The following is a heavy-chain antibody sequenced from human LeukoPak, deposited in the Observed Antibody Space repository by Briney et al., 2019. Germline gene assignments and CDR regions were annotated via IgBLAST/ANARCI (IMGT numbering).Heavy chain of an antibody. D-gene: IGHD3-10*01. J-gene: IGHJ4*02. Sequence: GGSLRLSCAASGFTFSSYAMSWVRQAPGKGLEWVSAISGSGGSTYYADSVKGRFTISRDNSKNTLYLQMNSLRAEDTAVYYCARDKWFGESPQRDFDYWGQGTLVTVSS. CDR1: GFTFSSYA. V-gene: IGHV3-23*01. CDR3: ARDKWFGESPQRDFDY. CDR2: ISGSGGST.